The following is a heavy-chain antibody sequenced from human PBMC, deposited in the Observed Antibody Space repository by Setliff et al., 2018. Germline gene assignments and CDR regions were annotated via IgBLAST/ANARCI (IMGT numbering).Heavy chain of an antibody. CDR1: SGSISYNNW. V-gene: IGHV4-4*02. CDR3: ARDDTYDFWGGHGHLDS. D-gene: IGHD3-3*01. CDR2: IYHTEST. Sequence: ETLSLTCAVSSGSISYNNWWTWVRQPPGKGLEWIGEIYHTESTDYNPSLKSRVTISLDKSKNQFSLELSSVTAADTAVYYCARDDTYDFWGGHGHLDSWGQGILVTVS. J-gene: IGHJ4*02.